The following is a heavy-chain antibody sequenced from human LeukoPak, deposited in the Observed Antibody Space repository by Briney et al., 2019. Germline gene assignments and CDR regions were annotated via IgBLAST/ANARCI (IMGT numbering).Heavy chain of an antibody. CDR2: ISAYNGNT. Sequence: VASVKVSCKASGYTFTSYGISWVRQAPGQGLEWMGWISAYNGNTNYAQKLQGRVTMTTDTSTSTAYMELRSLRSDDTAVYYCARASSGIARTHYYFDYWGQGTLVTVSS. CDR1: GYTFTSYG. CDR3: ARASSGIARTHYYFDY. V-gene: IGHV1-18*01. D-gene: IGHD1-26*01. J-gene: IGHJ4*02.